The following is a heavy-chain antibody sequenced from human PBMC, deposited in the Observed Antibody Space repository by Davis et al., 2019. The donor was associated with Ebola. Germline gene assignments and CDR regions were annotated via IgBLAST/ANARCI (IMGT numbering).Heavy chain of an antibody. CDR1: GFSLNTDGMS. CDR3: ARMNVAANGVDPHYGMDV. J-gene: IGHJ6*02. Sequence: SGPTLVKPTETLTVTCTLSGFSLNTDGMSVSWIRQPPGKGLEWLARIDWDGDKYYSPSLKTRLTISKDTSKNQVVLTMANMDLADTGTFYCARMNVAANGVDPHYGMDVWGLGTTVTISS. D-gene: IGHD2-8*01. CDR2: IDWDGDK. V-gene: IGHV2-70*11.